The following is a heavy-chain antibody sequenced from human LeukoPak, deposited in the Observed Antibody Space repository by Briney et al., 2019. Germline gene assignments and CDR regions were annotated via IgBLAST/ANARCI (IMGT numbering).Heavy chain of an antibody. Sequence: GGSLRLSCAASGFTFDDYAMHWVRQAPGKGLEWVSGISWNSGSIGYADSVKGRFTISRDNAKNSLYLRMNSLRAEDTALYYCAKDSYYDSSGYYSPPDYWGQGTLVTVSS. D-gene: IGHD3-22*01. CDR1: GFTFDDYA. CDR3: AKDSYYDSSGYYSPPDY. J-gene: IGHJ4*02. CDR2: ISWNSGSI. V-gene: IGHV3-9*01.